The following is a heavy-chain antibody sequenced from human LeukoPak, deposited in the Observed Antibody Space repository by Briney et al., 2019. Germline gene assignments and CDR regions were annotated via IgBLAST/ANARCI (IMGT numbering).Heavy chain of an antibody. D-gene: IGHD6-13*01. V-gene: IGHV1-18*01. CDR1: GYTFTSYG. J-gene: IGHJ6*03. CDR3: ASSSIAAAGYYYYMDV. CDR2: ISAYNGNT. Sequence: ASVKVSCKASGYTFTSYGISWVRQAPGQGLEWMGWISAYNGNTNYAQKLQGRVTMTTDTSTSTAYMELSRLRSDDTAVYYCASSSIAAAGYYYYMDVWGKGTTVTVSS.